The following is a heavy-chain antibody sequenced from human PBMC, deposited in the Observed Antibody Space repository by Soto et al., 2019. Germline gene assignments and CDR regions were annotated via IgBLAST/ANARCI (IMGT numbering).Heavy chain of an antibody. CDR1: GFTFSSYA. V-gene: IGHV3-30-3*01. CDR2: ISYDGSNK. D-gene: IGHD3-3*01. CDR3: ARDLKTYYDFWSGYYHFDY. J-gene: IGHJ4*02. Sequence: QVQLVESGGGVVQPGRSLRLSCAASGFTFSSYAMHWVRQAPGKGLEWVAVISYDGSNKYYADSVKGRFTISRDNSKNTLYLQMNGLRAEDTAVYYCARDLKTYYDFWSGYYHFDYWGQGTLVTVSS.